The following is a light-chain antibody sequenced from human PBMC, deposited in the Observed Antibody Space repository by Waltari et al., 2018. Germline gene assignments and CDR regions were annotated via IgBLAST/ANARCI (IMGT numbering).Light chain of an antibody. J-gene: IGKJ1*01. CDR2: DGS. CDR3: HQYNSYPWT. V-gene: IGKV1-5*01. CDR1: QSISSW. Sequence: DIQMTQSPSTLSASVGDRVTITCRASQSISSWFAWYQQKPGKAPKLLIYDGSSLESGVPSRFSGSGYGTEFTLTISSLQPDDFATYYCHQYNSYPWTFGQGTKVEIK.